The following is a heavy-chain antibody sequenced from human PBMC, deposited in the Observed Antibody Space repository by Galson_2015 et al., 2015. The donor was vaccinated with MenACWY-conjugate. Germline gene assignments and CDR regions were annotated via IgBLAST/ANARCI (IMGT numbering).Heavy chain of an antibody. V-gene: IGHV3-30*04. CDR2: ISYDGSNK. Sequence: SLRLSCAASGFTFSSYAMHWVRQAPGKGLEWVAVISYDGSNKYYADSVKGRFTISRDNSKNTLYLQMNSLRAEDTAVYYCARSRSYYGSGSYCDAFDIWGQGTMVTVSS. CDR3: ARSRSYYGSGSYCDAFDI. J-gene: IGHJ3*02. CDR1: GFTFSSYA. D-gene: IGHD3-10*01.